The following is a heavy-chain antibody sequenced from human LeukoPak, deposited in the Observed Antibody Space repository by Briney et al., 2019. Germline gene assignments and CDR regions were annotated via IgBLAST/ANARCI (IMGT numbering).Heavy chain of an antibody. CDR3: ASANRWRPTADAFDI. CDR1: GGTFSSYA. Sequence: ASVKVSCKASGGTFSSYAISWVRQAPGQGLEWMGGIIPIFGTANYAQKFQGRVTITADESTSTAYMELSSLRSEDTAVYYCASANRWRPTADAFDIWGQGTMVTVSS. J-gene: IGHJ3*02. CDR2: IIPIFGTA. V-gene: IGHV1-69*13. D-gene: IGHD5-24*01.